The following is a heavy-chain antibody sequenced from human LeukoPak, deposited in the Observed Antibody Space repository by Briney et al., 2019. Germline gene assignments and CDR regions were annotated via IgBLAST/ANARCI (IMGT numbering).Heavy chain of an antibody. J-gene: IGHJ6*03. V-gene: IGHV4-59*08. CDR1: GGSISSYY. D-gene: IGHD3-9*01. Sequence: NPSETLSLTCTVSGGSISSYYWSWIRQPPGKGLEWIGYIYYSGSTNYNPSLKSRVTISVDASKNQFSLKLSSVTAADTAVYYCARQGEGDVLRYFDWCYRPRYYYNSMDVWGKGTTVTVSS. CDR3: ARQGEGDVLRYFDWCYRPRYYYNSMDV. CDR2: IYYSGST.